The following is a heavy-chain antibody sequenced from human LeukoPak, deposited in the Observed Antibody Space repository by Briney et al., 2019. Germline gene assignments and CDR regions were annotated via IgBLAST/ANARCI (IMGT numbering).Heavy chain of an antibody. V-gene: IGHV4-59*08. J-gene: IGHJ4*02. D-gene: IGHD2-21*02. Sequence: SETLSLTCTVSGGSISSYYWSWIRQPPGKGLEWIGFIYYSGSTKYNPSLESRVTISVDTSKNQFSLNLNSVTAADTAVYYCARHLKGVMTCFDYWGQGALITASS. CDR2: IYYSGST. CDR1: GGSISSYY. CDR3: ARHLKGVMTCFDY.